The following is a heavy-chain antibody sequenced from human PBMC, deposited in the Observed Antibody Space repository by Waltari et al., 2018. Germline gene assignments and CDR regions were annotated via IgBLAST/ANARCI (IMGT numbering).Heavy chain of an antibody. V-gene: IGHV3-7*01. CDR3: AKSRGFEY. J-gene: IGHJ4*02. CDR1: GFTFSRDW. D-gene: IGHD2-2*01. Sequence: EVQLVESGGGLVQPGGSLRLSCGASGFTFSRDWVWWVRQTPGKGLRRVAKINYDGSQKDYVESVRGRFTIPRDNAKKAVFLQMSSLGVEDTAVYYCAKSRGFEYWGQGALITVSS. CDR2: INYDGSQK.